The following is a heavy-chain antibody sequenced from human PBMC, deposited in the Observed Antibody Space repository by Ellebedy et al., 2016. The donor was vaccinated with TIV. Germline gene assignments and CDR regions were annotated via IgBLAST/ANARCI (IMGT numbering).Heavy chain of an antibody. Sequence: GESLKISXAASGFTFSSYGMHWVRQAPGKGLEWVAVIWYDGSNKYYADSVKGRFTISRDNSKNTLYLQMNSLRAEDTAVYYCARDFDLWETRGGYYYGMDVWGQGTTVTVSS. CDR2: IWYDGSNK. D-gene: IGHD1-26*01. CDR3: ARDFDLWETRGGYYYGMDV. V-gene: IGHV3-33*01. CDR1: GFTFSSYG. J-gene: IGHJ6*02.